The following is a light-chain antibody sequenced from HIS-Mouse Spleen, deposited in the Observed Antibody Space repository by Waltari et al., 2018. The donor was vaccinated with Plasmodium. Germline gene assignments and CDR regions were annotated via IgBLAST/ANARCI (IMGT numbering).Light chain of an antibody. V-gene: IGLV3-1*01. J-gene: IGLJ1*01. CDR1: KSGDDPCSEY. CDR2: QDS. CDR3: QAWDSSTDYV. Sequence: SYELTQPPSVSVSPGQTASIPCSGDKSGDDPCSEYACWYQQKPGQSPVLVIYQDSKRPSGIPERFSGSNSGNTATLTISGTQAMDEADYYCQAWDSSTDYVFGTGTKVTVL.